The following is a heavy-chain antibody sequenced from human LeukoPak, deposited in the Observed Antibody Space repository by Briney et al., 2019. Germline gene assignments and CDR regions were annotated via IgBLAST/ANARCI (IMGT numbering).Heavy chain of an antibody. CDR3: VKDFGRVLGTPDY. J-gene: IGHJ4*02. V-gene: IGHV3-64D*06. D-gene: IGHD3-16*01. Sequence: GGSLRLSCSASGFTFGIYTMYWVRQAPGKGLEYISTIGGSGNGYSTYYADSVKGRFTISRDNSKSTLYLQMSSLRTEDTAVYYCVKDFGRVLGTPDYWGQGTLVTVSS. CDR1: GFTFGIYT. CDR2: IGGSGNGYST.